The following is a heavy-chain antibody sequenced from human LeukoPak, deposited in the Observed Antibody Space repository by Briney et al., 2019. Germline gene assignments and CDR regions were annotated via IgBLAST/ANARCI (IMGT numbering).Heavy chain of an antibody. Sequence: SQTLSLTCAISADSVSSNSAAWNWIRQSPSRGLEWLGRTYYRSRWYNDYAVSVKSRITINPDTSKNQFSLQLNSVTPEDTAVYFCAREGYCSGDSCRNWFDPCGQGTLVTVSS. D-gene: IGHD2-15*01. CDR1: ADSVSSNSAA. V-gene: IGHV6-1*01. CDR3: AREGYCSGDSCRNWFDP. J-gene: IGHJ5*02. CDR2: TYYRSRWYN.